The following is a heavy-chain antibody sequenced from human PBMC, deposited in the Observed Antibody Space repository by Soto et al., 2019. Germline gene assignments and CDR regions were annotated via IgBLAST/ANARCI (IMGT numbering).Heavy chain of an antibody. D-gene: IGHD4-17*01. CDR3: VKYYGRSDLENWFDP. CDR1: GFTFSSYA. CDR2: ISSNGGST. V-gene: IGHV3-64D*08. Sequence: GGSLRLSCSASGFTFSSYAMHWVRQAPGKGLEYVSAISSNGGSTYYADSVKGRFTISRDNSKNTLYLQMSSLRAEDTAVYYCVKYYGRSDLENWFDPWGQGTLVTVSS. J-gene: IGHJ5*02.